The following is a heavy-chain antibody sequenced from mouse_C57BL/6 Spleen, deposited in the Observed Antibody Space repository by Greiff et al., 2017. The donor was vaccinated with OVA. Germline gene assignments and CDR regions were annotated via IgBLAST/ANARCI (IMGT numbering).Heavy chain of an antibody. Sequence: QVQLQQPGAELVKPGASVKLSCKASGYTFTSYWMQWVKQRPGQGLEWIGEIDPSDSYTNYNQKFKGKATLTVDTSSSTAYMQLSSLTSEDSAVYYCVRGGKNDYDIFAYWGQGTLVTVSA. CDR1: GYTFTSYW. CDR3: VRGGKNDYDIFAY. V-gene: IGHV1-50*01. D-gene: IGHD2-4*01. J-gene: IGHJ3*01. CDR2: IDPSDSYT.